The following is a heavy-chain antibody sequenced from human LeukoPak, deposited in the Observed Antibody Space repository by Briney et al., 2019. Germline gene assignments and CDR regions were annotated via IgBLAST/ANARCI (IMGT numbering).Heavy chain of an antibody. Sequence: GASVKVSCKASGYTFTGYYMHWVRQAPGQGLEWMGWINPNTGGTNYAQKFQGRVTMTRDTSISTAYMDLSRLRSDDTAVYYCARDNSVGDNAWWFDPWGQGTLVTVSS. CDR1: GYTFTGYY. V-gene: IGHV1-2*02. D-gene: IGHD1-26*01. CDR2: INPNTGGT. J-gene: IGHJ5*02. CDR3: ARDNSVGDNAWWFDP.